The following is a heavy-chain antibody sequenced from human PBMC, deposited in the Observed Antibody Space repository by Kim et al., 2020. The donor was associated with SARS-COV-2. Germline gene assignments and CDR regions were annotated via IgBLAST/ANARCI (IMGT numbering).Heavy chain of an antibody. CDR3: ARDLGGSYLFFHY. CDR2: IIPMFGPA. Sequence: SVKVSCKASGGTFRNSALSWLRQAPGQGLEWMGGIIPMFGPANSPQKFQGRVTVTADQSTNTAYLELINVRSEDTAVYYCARDLGGSYLFFHYWGQGT. V-gene: IGHV1-69*13. CDR1: GGTFRNSA. J-gene: IGHJ4*02. D-gene: IGHD3-10*01.